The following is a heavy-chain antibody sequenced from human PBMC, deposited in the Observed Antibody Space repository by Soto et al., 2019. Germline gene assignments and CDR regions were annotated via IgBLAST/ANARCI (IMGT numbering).Heavy chain of an antibody. Sequence: KPSETLSLTCTVSGGSISSGDYYWSWIRQPPGKGLEWIGYIYYSGSTYYNPSLKSRVTISVDTSKNQFSLKLSSVTAADTAVYYCARDGSAVGYYYGMDVWGQGTTVTVSS. CDR2: IYYSGST. D-gene: IGHD1-26*01. CDR1: GGSISSGDYY. V-gene: IGHV4-30-4*01. J-gene: IGHJ6*02. CDR3: ARDGSAVGYYYGMDV.